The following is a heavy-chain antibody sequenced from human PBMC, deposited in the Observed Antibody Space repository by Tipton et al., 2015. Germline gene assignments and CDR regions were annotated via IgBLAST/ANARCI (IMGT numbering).Heavy chain of an antibody. V-gene: IGHV4-30-4*01. J-gene: IGHJ6*02. CDR3: ARAMYYDLDV. CDR1: GGTISSGDHY. D-gene: IGHD2-8*01. CDR2: FSYRGTT. Sequence: LSLTCTVSGGTISSGDHYWGWIRQPPGKGLEWIGQFSYRGTTYYNPSLKGRASMSVDTSNNQFSLRLGSVTAADTAVYYCARAMYYDLDVCVQGSTVTVAS.